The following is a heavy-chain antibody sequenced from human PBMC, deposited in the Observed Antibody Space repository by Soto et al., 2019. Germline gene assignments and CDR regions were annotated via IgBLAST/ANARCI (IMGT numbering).Heavy chain of an antibody. D-gene: IGHD5-18*01. Sequence: GESLKISCKGSGYSFTSYWVTWVRQMPGKGLEWMGRIDPSDSYTNYNPPFQGHVTISVDKSISTAYLQWSSLKASDTAMYYCARTESGYSYGFADVWGQGTTVTVSS. CDR3: ARTESGYSYGFADV. CDR1: GYSFTSYW. J-gene: IGHJ6*02. V-gene: IGHV5-10-1*01. CDR2: IDPSDSYT.